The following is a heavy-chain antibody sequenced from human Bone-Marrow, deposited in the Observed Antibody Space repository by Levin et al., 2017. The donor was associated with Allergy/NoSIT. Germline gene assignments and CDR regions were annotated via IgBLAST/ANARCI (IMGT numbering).Heavy chain of an antibody. V-gene: IGHV1-69*01. CDR3: ATGSTYYWGWFGP. J-gene: IGHJ5*02. CDR1: GGTFTSYA. Sequence: KISCKASGGTFTSYAISWVRQAPGQGLEWMGGIIPMFDTTNYAQTFQGRVTITGDESMSTAYLELNSLRSEDTAVYYCATGSTYYWGWFGPWGQGTLVPVSS. D-gene: IGHD1-14*01. CDR2: IIPMFDTT.